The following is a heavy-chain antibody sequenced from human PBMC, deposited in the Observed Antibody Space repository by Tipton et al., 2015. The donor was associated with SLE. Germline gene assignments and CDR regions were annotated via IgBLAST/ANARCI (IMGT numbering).Heavy chain of an antibody. V-gene: IGHV4-39*07. CDR3: ARDEYRYDATGYHLLGHFDF. J-gene: IGHJ4*02. Sequence: TLSLTCTVSGGSISRYYWGWIRQPPGKGLEWVGTVYYTGNTFYNPYLKSRVTISVDTSKNQFSLKLSSVTAADTAVYYCARDEYRYDATGYHLLGHFDFWGQGTLVTVSS. CDR1: GGSISRYY. D-gene: IGHD3-22*01. CDR2: VYYTGNT.